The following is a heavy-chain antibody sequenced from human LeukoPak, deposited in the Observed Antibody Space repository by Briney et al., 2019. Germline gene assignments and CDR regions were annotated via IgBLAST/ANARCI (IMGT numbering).Heavy chain of an antibody. D-gene: IGHD4-17*01. Sequence: PGGSLRLSCAASGFTFSSYAMHWVRQAPGKGLEWVAVISYDGSNKYYADSVKGRFTISRDNSKNTLYLQMNSLRAEDTAVYYCAREGSYGAFDIWCQGTMVTVSS. J-gene: IGHJ3*02. V-gene: IGHV3-30-3*01. CDR1: GFTFSSYA. CDR2: ISYDGSNK. CDR3: AREGSYGAFDI.